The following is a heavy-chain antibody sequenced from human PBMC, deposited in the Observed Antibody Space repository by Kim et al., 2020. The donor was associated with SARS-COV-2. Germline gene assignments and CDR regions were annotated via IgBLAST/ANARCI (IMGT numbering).Heavy chain of an antibody. J-gene: IGHJ5*02. CDR1: GASISADY. D-gene: IGHD4-4*01. Sequence: SETLSLTCTVSGASISADYWTWIRQPPGKGLQWIGYIYHTGASNYNPSLMSRVSMSLDTSKNQFSLKVSSVTAADTAVYHCARYRRNDDYMLDAWGPGTL. CDR2: IYHTGAS. CDR3: ARYRRNDDYMLDA. V-gene: IGHV4-59*01.